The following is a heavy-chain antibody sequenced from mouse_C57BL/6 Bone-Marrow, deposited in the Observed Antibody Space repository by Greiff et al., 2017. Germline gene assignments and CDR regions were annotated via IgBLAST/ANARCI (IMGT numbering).Heavy chain of an antibody. V-gene: IGHV2-2*01. CDR2: IWSGGST. CDR3: ARATMVTTTRYYAMDY. Sequence: QVQLQQSGPGLVQPSQSLSITCTVSGFSLTSYGVHWVRQSPGKGLEWLGVIWSGGSTDYNAAFISRLSISKDNSKSQVFFKMNSLQADDTAIYYCARATMVTTTRYYAMDYWGQGTSVTVSS. D-gene: IGHD2-2*01. CDR1: GFSLTSYG. J-gene: IGHJ4*01.